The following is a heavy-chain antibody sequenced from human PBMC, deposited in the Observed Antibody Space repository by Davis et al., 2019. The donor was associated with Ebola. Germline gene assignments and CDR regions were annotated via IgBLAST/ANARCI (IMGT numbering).Heavy chain of an antibody. Sequence: GSLSLSCSVSGGSISSGTYYWGWVRQPPGKGLEWIGSIYYNGRTYYSSSLEGRVTILLDTSKNQFSLKLRSVTAADTAVYFCARLSGLFSSSSGALYFDLWGRGTLVSVSS. V-gene: IGHV4-39*07. J-gene: IGHJ2*01. CDR1: GGSISSGTYY. D-gene: IGHD6-6*01. CDR3: ARLSGLFSSSSGALYFDL. CDR2: IYYNGRT.